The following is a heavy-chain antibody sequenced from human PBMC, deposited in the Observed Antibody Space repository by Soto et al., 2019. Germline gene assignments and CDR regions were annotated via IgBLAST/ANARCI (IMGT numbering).Heavy chain of an antibody. CDR3: ARDWGACTPGECYSQGFDL. CDR2: SWHDGRHL. Sequence: QEQLVESGGGMVQPGGSLRLSCAVSGFTLDTYGMHWVRQAAGQGLEWVEVSWHDGRHLDYADSVRGRFTVFRDDSKNTMFLEMNGLRGDDTAVYYCARDWGACTPGECYSQGFDLWGQGTLVTVSS. J-gene: IGHJ3*01. CDR1: GFTLDTYG. V-gene: IGHV3-33*01. D-gene: IGHD2-21*01.